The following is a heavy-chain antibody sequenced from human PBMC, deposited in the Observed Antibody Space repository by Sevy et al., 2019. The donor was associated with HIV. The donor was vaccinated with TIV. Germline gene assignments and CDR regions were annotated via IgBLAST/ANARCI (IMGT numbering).Heavy chain of an antibody. J-gene: IGHJ4*02. Sequence: SETLSLTCTVSGGSISGNTYYWGWIRQPPGKGLEWIGNVYNGGSTYYNPSLKSRLTLWVDTSRNQFSLKLRSVTAADTAVYYCVRLTNSDWYKIDYWGQGTLVTVSS. D-gene: IGHD6-19*01. CDR2: VYNGGST. CDR3: VRLTNSDWYKIDY. V-gene: IGHV4-39*01. CDR1: GGSISGNTYY.